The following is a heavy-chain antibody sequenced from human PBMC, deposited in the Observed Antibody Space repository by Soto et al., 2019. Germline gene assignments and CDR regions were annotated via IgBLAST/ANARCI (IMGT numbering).Heavy chain of an antibody. CDR3: ARGLVVRGIDP. V-gene: IGHV4-34*01. J-gene: IGHJ5*02. Sequence: SETLSLTCAVYGGSFSGYYWSWIRQPPGKGLEWIGEINHSGSTNYNPSLKSRVTISVDTSKNQFSLKLSSVTAADTAVYYCARGLVVRGIDPWGQGTLVTVSS. D-gene: IGHD3-10*01. CDR2: INHSGST. CDR1: GGSFSGYY.